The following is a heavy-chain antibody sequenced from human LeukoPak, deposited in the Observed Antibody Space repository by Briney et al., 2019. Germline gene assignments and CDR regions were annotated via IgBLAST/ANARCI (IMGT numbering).Heavy chain of an antibody. V-gene: IGHV3-30-3*01. CDR2: ISYDGSNK. CDR1: GFTFSSYA. Sequence: GRSLRLSCAASGFTFSSYAMHWVRQAPGKGLEWVAVISYDGSNKYYADSVKGRFTISRDNSKNTLYLQMNSLGAEDTAVYYCARQKVGAADRLDYWGQGTLVTVSS. D-gene: IGHD1-26*01. J-gene: IGHJ4*02. CDR3: ARQKVGAADRLDY.